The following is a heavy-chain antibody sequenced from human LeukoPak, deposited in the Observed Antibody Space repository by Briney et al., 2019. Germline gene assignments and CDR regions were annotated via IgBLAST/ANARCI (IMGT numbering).Heavy chain of an antibody. J-gene: IGHJ4*02. V-gene: IGHV3-11*03. CDR3: ASYSSKTQNPDY. CDR1: GFTFSSFA. CDR2: ISSSSYT. Sequence: GGSLRLSCAASGFTFSSFAMSWIRQAPGKGLEWVSYISSSSYTNYADSVKGRFTISRDNAKNSLYLQMNSLRAEDTAVYYCASYSSKTQNPDYWGQGTLVTVSS. D-gene: IGHD6-13*01.